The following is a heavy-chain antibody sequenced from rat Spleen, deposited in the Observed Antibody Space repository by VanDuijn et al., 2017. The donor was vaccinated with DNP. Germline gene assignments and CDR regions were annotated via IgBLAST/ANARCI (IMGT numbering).Heavy chain of an antibody. CDR2: ISYDGSNT. V-gene: IGHV5-7*01. D-gene: IGHD1-12*01. J-gene: IGHJ4*01. CDR3: ARHRTIMPYYYAMDA. Sequence: EVQLVESGGGLVQPGRSLKLSCEVSRITFSDHNMAWVRQAPKKSLEWVATISYDGSNTYSRDSVKGRFTISRDNAKSTLYLQMDSLRSEDTATYYCARHRTIMPYYYAMDAWGQGASVTVSS. CDR1: RITFSDHN.